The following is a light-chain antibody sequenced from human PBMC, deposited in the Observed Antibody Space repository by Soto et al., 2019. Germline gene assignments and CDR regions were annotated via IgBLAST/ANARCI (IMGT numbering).Light chain of an antibody. CDR2: KAS. CDR1: QGISSW. J-gene: IGKJ1*01. Sequence: DIQMTQSPSTLSASVGDRVTITCRASQGISSWLAWYQQKPGKAPKVLIYKASSLESGVPSRFSGSGSGTEFTLTISGLQPDDFATYYCQQYNYYSPWAFGQGTKVEIQ. CDR3: QQYNYYSPWA. V-gene: IGKV1-5*03.